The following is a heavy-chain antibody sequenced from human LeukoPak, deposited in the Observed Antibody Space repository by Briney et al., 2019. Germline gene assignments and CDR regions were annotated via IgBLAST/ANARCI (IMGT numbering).Heavy chain of an antibody. Sequence: SETLSLTCTVSGGSTSSSSYYWGWIRQPPGKGLEWIGSIYYSGSTYYNPSLKSRVTISVDTSKNQFSLKLSSVTAADTAVYYCARRVVRGVIGLYYFDYWGQGTLVTVSS. CDR2: IYYSGST. D-gene: IGHD3-10*01. V-gene: IGHV4-39*01. CDR1: GGSTSSSSYY. CDR3: ARRVVRGVIGLYYFDY. J-gene: IGHJ4*02.